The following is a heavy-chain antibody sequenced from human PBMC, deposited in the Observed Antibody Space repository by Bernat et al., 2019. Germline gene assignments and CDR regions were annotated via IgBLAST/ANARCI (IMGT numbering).Heavy chain of an antibody. J-gene: IGHJ5*02. V-gene: IGHV3-33*01. D-gene: IGHD3-3*01. CDR3: ARDIDTSSHYSNFDP. CDR1: GFSLRHYG. CDR2: LWHDGSRK. Sequence: QVQVVESGGGVVQPGRSLSLSCAASGFSLRHYGMHWVRQAPGKGLEWVAVLWHDGSRKYYADSVKGRFTVSRDNSEITLYLQMDSLRAEDTAVYYCARDIDTSSHYSNFDPWGQGTLVTVSS.